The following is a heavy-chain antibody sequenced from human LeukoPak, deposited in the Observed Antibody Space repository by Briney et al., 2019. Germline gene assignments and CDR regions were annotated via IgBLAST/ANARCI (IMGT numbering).Heavy chain of an antibody. D-gene: IGHD6-19*01. CDR3: ARAVAGTYSLNY. J-gene: IGHJ4*02. CDR1: GYTFTSYY. Sequence: ASVKVSCKASGYTFTSYYMHWVRQAPGQGLEWMGWMNPNSGNTGYAQKFQGRVTMTRNTSISTAYMELSSLRSEDTAVYYCARAVAGTYSLNYWGQGTLVTVSS. CDR2: MNPNSGNT. V-gene: IGHV1-8*01.